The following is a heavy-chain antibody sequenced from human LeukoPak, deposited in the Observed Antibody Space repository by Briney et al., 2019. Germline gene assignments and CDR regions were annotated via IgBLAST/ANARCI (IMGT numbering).Heavy chain of an antibody. J-gene: IGHJ4*02. Sequence: ASVKVSCKASGYTFTSYAMNWVRQAPGQGLEWMGWINTNTGNPTYAQGFTGRFVFSLDTSVSTAYLQISSLKAEDTAVYYYARVSEWLVTKQFDYWGQGTLVTVSS. CDR3: ARVSEWLVTKQFDY. CDR1: GYTFTSYA. V-gene: IGHV7-4-1*02. D-gene: IGHD6-19*01. CDR2: INTNTGNP.